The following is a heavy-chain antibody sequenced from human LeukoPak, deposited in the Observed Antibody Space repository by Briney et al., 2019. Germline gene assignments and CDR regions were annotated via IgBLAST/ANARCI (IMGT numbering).Heavy chain of an antibody. D-gene: IGHD6-13*01. CDR1: GFTFSSYD. J-gene: IGHJ4*02. Sequence: GGSLRLSCAASGFTFSSYDMHWVRQATGKGLEWVSAIGTAGDTYYPGSVKGRFTISRENAKNSLYLQMNSLRAEDTAVYYCAKFQRIARAGTGPSEYDYWGQGTLVTVSS. CDR2: IGTAGDT. CDR3: AKFQRIARAGTGPSEYDY. V-gene: IGHV3-13*01.